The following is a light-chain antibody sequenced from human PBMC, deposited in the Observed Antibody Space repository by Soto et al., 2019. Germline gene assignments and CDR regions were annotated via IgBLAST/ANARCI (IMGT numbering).Light chain of an antibody. CDR2: RTN. V-gene: IGLV1-47*01. J-gene: IGLJ3*02. CDR3: AAWDDSLNGWV. Sequence: QAVVTQPPSASRTPGQRVTISCSGSSSNIEINYVYWYQQLPGTAPKLLIYRTNQRPSGVPDRFSGSKSGTSASLAISGLRSEDEGHYSCAAWDDSLNGWVFAGGTKLTVL. CDR1: SSNIEINY.